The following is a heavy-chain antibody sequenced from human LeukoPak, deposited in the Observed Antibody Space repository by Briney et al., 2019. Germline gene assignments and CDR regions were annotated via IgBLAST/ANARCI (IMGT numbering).Heavy chain of an antibody. J-gene: IGHJ6*03. CDR3: ARERRYFDWSDEKNYYYYMDV. V-gene: IGHV4-59*11. Sequence: PSETLSLTCTVSGGSISSHYWSWIRRPPGKGLEWIGYIYYSGSTNYNPSLKSRVTISVDTSKNQFPLKLSSVTAADTAVYYCARERRYFDWSDEKNYYYYMDVWGKGTTVTVSS. D-gene: IGHD3-9*01. CDR2: IYYSGST. CDR1: GGSISSHY.